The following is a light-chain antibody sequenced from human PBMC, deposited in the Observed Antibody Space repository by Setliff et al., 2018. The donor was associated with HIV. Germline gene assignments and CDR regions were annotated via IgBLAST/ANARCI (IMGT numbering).Light chain of an antibody. CDR3: SSFRTSRKFV. J-gene: IGLJ1*01. V-gene: IGLV2-14*01. Sequence: QSVLTQPASVSGSPGQSITISCTGTSSDVGLYNFVSWYQQHPGEVPKLIIYDVTNRPSGISHRFSGAKSGNTASLTFSGLQADDEADYYCSSFRTSRKFVFGTGTKVTVL. CDR1: SSDVGLYNF. CDR2: DVT.